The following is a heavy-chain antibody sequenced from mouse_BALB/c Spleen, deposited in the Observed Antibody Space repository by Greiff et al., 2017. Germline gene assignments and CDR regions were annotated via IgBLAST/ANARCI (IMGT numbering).Heavy chain of an antibody. CDR2: IAPGSGST. D-gene: IGHD2-14*01. Sequence: DLVKPGASVKLSCNASGYTFTSYWMNWIKQRPGQGLEWIGRIAPGSGSTYYNEMFQGKATLTVNTSSSTACIQLSSLSSEDSAVYFYARDYYRYDGFDDWGEGTTLTGYS. J-gene: IGHJ2*01. V-gene: IGHV1S41*01. CDR3: ARDYYRYDGFDD. CDR1: GYTFTSYW.